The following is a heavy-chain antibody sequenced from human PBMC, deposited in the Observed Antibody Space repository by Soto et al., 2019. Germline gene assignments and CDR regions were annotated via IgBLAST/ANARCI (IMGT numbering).Heavy chain of an antibody. CDR2: ISSSSSTI. Sequence: GGSLRLSCAASGFTFSSYSMNWVLQAPWKGLEWVSYISSSSSTIYYADSVKGRFTISRDNAKNSLYLQMNSLRAEDTAVYYCARDRRRENGIVYYYYMDVWGKGTTVTVSS. D-gene: IGHD1-26*01. J-gene: IGHJ6*03. CDR3: ARDRRRENGIVYYYYMDV. V-gene: IGHV3-48*01. CDR1: GFTFSSYS.